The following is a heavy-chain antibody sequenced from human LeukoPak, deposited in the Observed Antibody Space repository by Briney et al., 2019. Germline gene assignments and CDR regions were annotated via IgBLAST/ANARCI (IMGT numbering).Heavy chain of an antibody. J-gene: IGHJ4*02. Sequence: PGGSLRFSCAASGFTFSSYWMHWVRQAPGKGLVWVSRINSDGSTTSYADSVMGRFTISRDNAKNTLYLQVNSLRAEDTAVYYCARVIYSGWEGELSDWGQGTLVTVSS. CDR2: INSDGSTT. D-gene: IGHD6-19*01. CDR1: GFTFSSYW. V-gene: IGHV3-74*01. CDR3: ARVIYSGWEGELSD.